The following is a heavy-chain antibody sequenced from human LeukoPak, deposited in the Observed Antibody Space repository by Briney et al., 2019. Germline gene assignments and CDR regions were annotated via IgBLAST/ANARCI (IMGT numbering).Heavy chain of an antibody. CDR1: GGSISSSSYS. CDR3: ATDRTGNYYFDD. J-gene: IGHJ4*02. D-gene: IGHD4-23*01. CDR2: IYYSGST. Sequence: SETLSLTCSGSGGSISSSSYSWGWIRQSPGKGLEWIGSIYYSGSTHYNPSLKSRVTISVDTSKNQFSLKLSSVTAADTAMYFCATDRTGNYYFDDWGQGTLVTVSS. V-gene: IGHV4-39*07.